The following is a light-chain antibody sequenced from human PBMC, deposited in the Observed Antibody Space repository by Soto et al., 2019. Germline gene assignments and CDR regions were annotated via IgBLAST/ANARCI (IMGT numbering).Light chain of an antibody. V-gene: IGKV1-17*01. CDR3: LQHDSYPCT. CDR2: AAS. CDR1: LGIRND. Sequence: DIQVTQSPWSRSASVGGSIGSTCRASLGIRNDLGWYQHKPGKAPKRLIYAASSLQSGVPSRFSGSGSGTEFTLTISSLQPEDFATYFCLQHDSYPCTFGHGTKV. J-gene: IGKJ1*01.